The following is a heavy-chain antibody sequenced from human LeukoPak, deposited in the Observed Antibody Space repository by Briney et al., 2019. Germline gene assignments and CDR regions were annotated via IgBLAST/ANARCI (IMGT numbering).Heavy chain of an antibody. V-gene: IGHV3-21*01. CDR3: ARDVKGRWELLGSHVS. D-gene: IGHD1-26*01. CDR2: ISSISSYI. J-gene: IGHJ5*02. CDR1: GSTFSSYS. Sequence: GGSLRLSCAASGSTFSSYSMNWVRQAPGKGLEWVSSISSISSYIYYADSVKGRFTISRDNAKNSLYLQMNSLRAEDTAVYYCARDVKGRWELLGSHVSWGQGTLVTVSS.